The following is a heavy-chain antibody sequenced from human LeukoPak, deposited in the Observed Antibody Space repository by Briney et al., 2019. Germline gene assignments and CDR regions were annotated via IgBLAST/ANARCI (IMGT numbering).Heavy chain of an antibody. CDR2: IYSGGST. Sequence: GGSLRLSCAASGFTVSSNYMSWVRQAPGKGLEWVSVIYSGGSTYYADSVKGRFTISRDNSKNTLYLQMNSLRAEDTAVYYCAREASWVSYYFDYWGQGTLVTVSS. J-gene: IGHJ4*02. V-gene: IGHV3-53*01. D-gene: IGHD1-1*01. CDR1: GFTVSSNY. CDR3: AREASWVSYYFDY.